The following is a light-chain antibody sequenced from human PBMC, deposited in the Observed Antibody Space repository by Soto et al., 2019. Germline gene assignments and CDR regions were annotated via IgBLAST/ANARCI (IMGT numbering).Light chain of an antibody. CDR1: QSLLHITGETF. Sequence: DVVMTQTPLSLSVAPGQPASISCKSSQSLLHITGETFLFWYLQKPGQSPQLLIYEVSTRVSGVPDRFSGSGSGTDFTLEIIRVETDDVGIYYCMQSTQLPPTFGQGTRPGIE. V-gene: IGKV2D-29*02. CDR2: EVS. CDR3: MQSTQLPPT. J-gene: IGKJ5*01.